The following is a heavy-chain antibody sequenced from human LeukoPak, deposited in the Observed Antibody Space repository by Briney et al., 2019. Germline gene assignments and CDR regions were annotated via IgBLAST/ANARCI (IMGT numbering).Heavy chain of an antibody. D-gene: IGHD3-10*01. CDR3: AIDGASMVLRVINPFDY. CDR1: GFTFSSYG. Sequence: GRSLRLSCAASGFTFSSYGMHWVRQAPGKGLEWVAVIWYDGSNKYYADSVKGRFTISRDNSKNTLYLQMNSLRAEDTAVYYCAIDGASMVLRVINPFDYWGQGTLVTVSS. V-gene: IGHV3-33*01. J-gene: IGHJ4*01. CDR2: IWYDGSNK.